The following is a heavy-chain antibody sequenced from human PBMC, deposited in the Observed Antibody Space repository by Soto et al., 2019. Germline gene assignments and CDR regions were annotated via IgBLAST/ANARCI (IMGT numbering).Heavy chain of an antibody. Sequence: SETLSLTCAVYGGSFSGYYWSWIRQPPGKGLEWIGEINHSGSTNYNPSLKSRVTISVDTSKNQFSLKLSSVTAADTAVYYCARGVSGAFDIWGQGTMVTVSS. CDR1: GGSFSGYY. V-gene: IGHV4-34*01. J-gene: IGHJ3*02. CDR3: ARGVSGAFDI. CDR2: INHSGST.